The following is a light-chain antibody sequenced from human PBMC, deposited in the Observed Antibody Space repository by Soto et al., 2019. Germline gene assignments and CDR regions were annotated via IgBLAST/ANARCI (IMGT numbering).Light chain of an antibody. V-gene: IGLV2-11*01. CDR1: SSDVGGYNY. J-gene: IGLJ1*01. CDR2: DVS. Sequence: QSALTQPRSVSGSPGQSVIISCTGASSDVGGYNYVSWYQQHPGKAPKLIIYDVSKRPSGVPDRFSDSKSGNTASLTISGLQAEDEADYYCCSYAGRYTFYVFGTGTKLTVL. CDR3: CSYAGRYTFYV.